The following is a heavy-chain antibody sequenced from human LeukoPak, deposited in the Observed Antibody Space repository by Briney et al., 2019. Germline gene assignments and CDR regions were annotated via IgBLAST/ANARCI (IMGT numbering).Heavy chain of an antibody. J-gene: IGHJ6*03. CDR2: ISYDGSNK. D-gene: IGHD2-2*01. Sequence: GGSLRLSCAASGFTFSSYAMHWVRQAPGKGLEWVAVISYDGSNKYYADSVKGRFTISRDNSKNTLYLQMNSLRAEDTAVYYCAKADCSSTSCDEFFYYYYYMDVWGKGTTVTISS. V-gene: IGHV3-30*04. CDR3: AKADCSSTSCDEFFYYYYYMDV. CDR1: GFTFSSYA.